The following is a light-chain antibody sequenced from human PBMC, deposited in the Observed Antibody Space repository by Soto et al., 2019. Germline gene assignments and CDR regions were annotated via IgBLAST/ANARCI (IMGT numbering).Light chain of an antibody. CDR2: AAS. CDR1: QDIRSA. Sequence: IQLTQSPSSLPASLGDSVTITCPASQDIRSALGWYQQKPGKVPKLLIYAASTLQSGVPSRFSGGGSGTDFTLTITSLQPEDFATYYCQQSYSSPWTFGQGTKVDIK. V-gene: IGKV1-39*01. CDR3: QQSYSSPWT. J-gene: IGKJ1*01.